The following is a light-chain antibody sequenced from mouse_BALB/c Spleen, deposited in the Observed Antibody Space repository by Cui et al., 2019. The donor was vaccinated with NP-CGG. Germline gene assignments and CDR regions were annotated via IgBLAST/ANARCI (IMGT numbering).Light chain of an antibody. J-gene: IGLJ1*01. CDR1: TGAVTTSNY. CDR2: GTN. CDR3: ALWYSNHWV. V-gene: IGLV1*01. Sequence: AVVTSESALTTSPGETVTLTCRSSTGAVTTSNYANWVQEKPDHLFTGLMGGTNNRAPGVPARFSGSLIEDKAALTITGTQTEDEAIYFCALWYSNHWVFGGGTKLTVL.